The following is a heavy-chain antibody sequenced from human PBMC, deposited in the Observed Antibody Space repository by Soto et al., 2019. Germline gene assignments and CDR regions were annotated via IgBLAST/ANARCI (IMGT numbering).Heavy chain of an antibody. CDR3: ARDLYSTSWYVRAFDM. CDR1: GYTFTSYG. J-gene: IGHJ3*02. Sequence: VKVSCKASGYTFTSYGISWVRQAPGQGLEWMGVINPTTTTTTDAQKFQGRVTMTRDTSTSTVFLELSSLRSGDTAVYFCARDLYSTSWYVRAFDMWGQGTMVTVSS. CDR2: INPTTTTT. D-gene: IGHD6-13*01. V-gene: IGHV1-46*03.